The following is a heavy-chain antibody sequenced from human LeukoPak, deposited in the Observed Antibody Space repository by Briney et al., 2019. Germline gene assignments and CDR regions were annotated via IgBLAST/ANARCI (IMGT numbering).Heavy chain of an antibody. Sequence: GASVKVSCKASGGTFSSYAISWVRQAPGQGLEWMGGTIPIFGTANYAQKFQGRVTITADESTSTAYMELSSLRSEDTAVYYCANAATAYCGGDCYLGYRGQGTLVTVSS. D-gene: IGHD2-21*01. J-gene: IGHJ4*02. CDR3: ANAATAYCGGDCYLGY. CDR2: TIPIFGTA. V-gene: IGHV1-69*13. CDR1: GGTFSSYA.